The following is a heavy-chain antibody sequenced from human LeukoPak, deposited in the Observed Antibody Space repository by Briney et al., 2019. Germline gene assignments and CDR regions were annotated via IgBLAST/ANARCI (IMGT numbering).Heavy chain of an antibody. CDR2: ISGSGGTT. Sequence: GGSLRLSCVASGFTFSSYWMSWVRQAPGKGLEWVSSISGSGGTTYYADSVKGRFTISRDNSKNTLDLHMYGLRAEDTAVYYCAKDSALWGQGTLVTVSS. V-gene: IGHV3-23*01. D-gene: IGHD3-10*01. CDR3: AKDSAL. J-gene: IGHJ1*01. CDR1: GFTFSSYW.